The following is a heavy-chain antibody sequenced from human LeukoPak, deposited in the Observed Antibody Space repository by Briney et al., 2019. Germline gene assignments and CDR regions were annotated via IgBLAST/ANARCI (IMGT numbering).Heavy chain of an antibody. Sequence: SETLSLTCTVSGGSISSYYWSWIRQPPGKGLEWIGYIYYSGSTNYNPSLKSRVTISVDTSQNQFSLKLSSVTAADTAVYYCARDPHSGNYEIDYWGQGTLVTVSS. J-gene: IGHJ4*02. CDR1: GGSISSYY. CDR2: IYYSGST. D-gene: IGHD1-26*01. V-gene: IGHV4-59*01. CDR3: ARDPHSGNYEIDY.